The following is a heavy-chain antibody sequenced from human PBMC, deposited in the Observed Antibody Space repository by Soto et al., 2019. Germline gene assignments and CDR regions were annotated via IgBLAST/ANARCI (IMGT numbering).Heavy chain of an antibody. CDR1: GFTFSDHY. D-gene: IGHD6-13*01. CDR2: ISGSGSTI. CDR3: ARVGYIAAAGTPDY. V-gene: IGHV3-11*01. Sequence: QVQLVESGGGLVKPGGSLRLSCAASGFTFSDHYMSWFRQAPGKGLEWVSYISGSGSTIHDADSVKGRFTISRDNAKNSLYLQMNSLRAEDTAVYYCARVGYIAAAGTPDYWGQGTLVTVSS. J-gene: IGHJ4*02.